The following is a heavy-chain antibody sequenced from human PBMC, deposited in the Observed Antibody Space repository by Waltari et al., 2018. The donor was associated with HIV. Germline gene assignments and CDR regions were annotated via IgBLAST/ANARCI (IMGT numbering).Heavy chain of an antibody. V-gene: IGHV3-49*05. Sequence: EVQLVESGGGLVKPGRSLRLSCTTSGFTFVDYAMSWFRQAPGKGLEWVGCIRSKAKGGTTEYAASVKGRFTISRDDSESIAYLQMNSLKAGDTAVYYCSSTFSTGWYGEYWGQGSLVTVSS. J-gene: IGHJ4*02. CDR2: IRSKAKGGTT. D-gene: IGHD6-19*01. CDR3: SSTFSTGWYGEY. CDR1: GFTFVDYA.